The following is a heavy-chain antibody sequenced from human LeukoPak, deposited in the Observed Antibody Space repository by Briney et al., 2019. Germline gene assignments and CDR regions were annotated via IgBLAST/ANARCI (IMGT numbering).Heavy chain of an antibody. CDR3: AKGHIGSGSYYYFDS. Sequence: PGGSLRLSCAASGFIFNDYAMHWVRQVPGRGLEWVSGISWNRGFIGYADSVKGRFTVSRDNARSSLYLQMNSLRAEDTAFYCCAKGHIGSGSYYYFDSWGQGTLVTVSS. V-gene: IGHV3-9*01. D-gene: IGHD3-10*01. CDR1: GFIFNDYA. J-gene: IGHJ4*02. CDR2: ISWNRGFI.